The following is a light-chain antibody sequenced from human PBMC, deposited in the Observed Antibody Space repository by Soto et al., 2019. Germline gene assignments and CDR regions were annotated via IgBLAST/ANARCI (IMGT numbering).Light chain of an antibody. CDR3: AAWDDSLNGLL. Sequence: QSVLTQPPSASGAPGQRVTVSCSGSTSNIGTNTVSWYQQVPGTAPKLLIYSSDQRPSGVPVRFSGSKSGTSASLAISGLQSEDEADYYCAAWDDSLNGLLFGGGTQLTVL. CDR1: TSNIGTNT. V-gene: IGLV1-44*01. J-gene: IGLJ2*01. CDR2: SSD.